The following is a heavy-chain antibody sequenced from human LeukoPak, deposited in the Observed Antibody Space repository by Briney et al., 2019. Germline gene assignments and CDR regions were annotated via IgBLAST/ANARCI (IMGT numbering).Heavy chain of an antibody. CDR3: ARVSGYCSSTSCYRARGHFDY. V-gene: IGHV4-39*07. Sequence: SETLSLTCTVSGGSISSSSYYWGWIRQPPGKGLEWIGSIYYSGSTNYNPSLKSRVTISVDTSKNQFSLKLSSVTAADTAVYYCARVSGYCSSTSCYRARGHFDYWGQGTLVTVSS. CDR1: GGSISSSSYY. D-gene: IGHD2-2*01. CDR2: IYYSGST. J-gene: IGHJ4*02.